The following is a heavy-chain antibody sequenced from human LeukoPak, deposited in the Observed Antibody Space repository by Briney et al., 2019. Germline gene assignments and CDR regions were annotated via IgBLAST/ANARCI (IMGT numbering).Heavy chain of an antibody. V-gene: IGHV4-34*01. CDR3: ARGGRWNRLYDY. J-gene: IGHJ4*02. Sequence: SETLSLTCAVYGGSFSGYYWSWIRQPPGKGLEWIGEINHSGSTNYNPSLKSRVTKSVDTSKNQFSLKPSSVTAADTAVYYCARGGRWNRLYDYWGQGTLVTVSS. CDR1: GGSFSGYY. D-gene: IGHD1-1*01. CDR2: INHSGST.